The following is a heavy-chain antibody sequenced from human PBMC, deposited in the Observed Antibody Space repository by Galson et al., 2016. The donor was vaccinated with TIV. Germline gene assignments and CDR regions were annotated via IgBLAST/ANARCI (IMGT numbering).Heavy chain of an antibody. CDR1: GFTFSSYA. V-gene: IGHV3-23*01. CDR2: ITGSGAYT. CDR3: AKVRDLSGYSIVSFDH. D-gene: IGHD3-3*01. J-gene: IGHJ4*02. Sequence: SLRLSCAASGFTFSSYAMTWVRQAPGKGLEWVSGITGSGAYTYYGDSVKGRFTLSRDNPKNTLYLQMNSLRAEDTAVYYCAKVRDLSGYSIVSFDHWGQGILVTVSS.